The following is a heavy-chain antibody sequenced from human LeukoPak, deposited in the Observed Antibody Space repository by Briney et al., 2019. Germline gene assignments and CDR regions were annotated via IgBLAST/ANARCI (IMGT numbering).Heavy chain of an antibody. CDR1: GGSTRSYY. Sequence: SETLSLTCTVSGGSTRSYYWSWIRQPAGKGLEWIGRIYTTGSTDYNPSLKSRVIMSVDTSKNQFSLKLSSVTAADTAVYYCARGAAAGYYYYYYYIDVWGKGTTVTISS. J-gene: IGHJ6*03. D-gene: IGHD6-13*01. CDR2: IYTTGST. V-gene: IGHV4-4*07. CDR3: ARGAAAGYYYYYYYIDV.